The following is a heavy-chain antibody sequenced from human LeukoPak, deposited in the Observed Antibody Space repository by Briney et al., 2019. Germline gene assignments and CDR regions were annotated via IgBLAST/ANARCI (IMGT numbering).Heavy chain of an antibody. Sequence: GASVKVSCKASGYTFTSYGISWVRQAPGQGLEWMGWISVYNGNTNYAQKLQGRVTMTTDTSTSTAYMELRSLRSDDTAVYYCARDRGYYYDSSGYYPPGDWGQGTLVTVSS. J-gene: IGHJ4*02. D-gene: IGHD3-22*01. V-gene: IGHV1-18*01. CDR2: ISVYNGNT. CDR1: GYTFTSYG. CDR3: ARDRGYYYDSSGYYPPGD.